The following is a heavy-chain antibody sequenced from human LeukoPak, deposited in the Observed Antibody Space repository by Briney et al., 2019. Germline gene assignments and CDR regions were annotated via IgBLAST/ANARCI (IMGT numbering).Heavy chain of an antibody. J-gene: IGHJ4*02. D-gene: IGHD6-13*01. CDR3: SGSSWYYYFDY. Sequence: GGSLRLSCAASGFTFSNAWMSWVRQAPGKGLEWVGRIKSKTDGGTTDYAAPVKGRFTISRDDTKNTLYLQMNSLKTEDTAVYYCSGSSWYYYFDYWGQGTLVTVSS. CDR1: GFTFSNAW. V-gene: IGHV3-15*01. CDR2: IKSKTDGGTT.